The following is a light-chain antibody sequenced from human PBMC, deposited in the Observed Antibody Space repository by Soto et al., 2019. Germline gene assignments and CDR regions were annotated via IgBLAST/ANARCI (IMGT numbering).Light chain of an antibody. J-gene: IGKJ1*01. CDR1: QSVRSN. Sequence: EVVMTQSPATLSVSPGERVTLSCRASQSVRSNFAWYQQKPGQAPRLLIYGASTRATGIPARFSGSGSGTEFTLTISSLQSEDFAVYYCQQYNNWPRTFGQGTKVDIK. CDR3: QQYNNWPRT. V-gene: IGKV3-15*01. CDR2: GAS.